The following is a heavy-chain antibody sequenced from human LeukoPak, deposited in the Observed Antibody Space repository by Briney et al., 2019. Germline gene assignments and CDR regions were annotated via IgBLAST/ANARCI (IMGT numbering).Heavy chain of an antibody. CDR3: ARGPPVDPVIAVEGIEYFDL. D-gene: IGHD6-19*01. V-gene: IGHV4-4*07. CDR2: IYTSGST. J-gene: IGHJ2*01. Sequence: PSETLSLTCTVSGGSISSYYWSWIRQPAGKGLEWIGRIYTSGSTNYNPSLKSRVTMSVDTSKNQFSLRLSSVTAADTAVYYCARGPPVDPVIAVEGIEYFDLWGRGTLVTVSS. CDR1: GGSISSYY.